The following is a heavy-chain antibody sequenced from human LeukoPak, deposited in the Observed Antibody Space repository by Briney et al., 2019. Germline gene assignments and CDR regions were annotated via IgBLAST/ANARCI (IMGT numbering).Heavy chain of an antibody. CDR3: ARGRDILTGYYTRNWFDP. Sequence: SETLSLTCTVSGGSISSSSYYWGWIRQPPGKGLEWIGSIYYSGSTYYNPSLKSRVTISVDTSKNQFSLKLSSVTAADTAVYYCARGRDILTGYYTRNWFDPWGQGTLVTVSS. V-gene: IGHV4-39*01. D-gene: IGHD3-9*01. J-gene: IGHJ5*02. CDR1: GGSISSSSYY. CDR2: IYYSGST.